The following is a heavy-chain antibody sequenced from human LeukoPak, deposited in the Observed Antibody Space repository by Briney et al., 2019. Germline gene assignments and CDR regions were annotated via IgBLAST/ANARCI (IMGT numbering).Heavy chain of an antibody. CDR1: AYTFAGYY. CDR2: INPDSGGT. J-gene: IGHJ4*02. D-gene: IGHD6-19*01. V-gene: IGHV1-2*02. CDR3: AREGSGWYGNFDY. Sequence: ASVKVSCKASAYTFAGYYMHWVRQAPGQGLEWMGWINPDSGGTNYAQKFQGRVTMTRDTSISTAYMEVSRLRSDDTAVYYCAREGSGWYGNFDYWGQGTLVTVSS.